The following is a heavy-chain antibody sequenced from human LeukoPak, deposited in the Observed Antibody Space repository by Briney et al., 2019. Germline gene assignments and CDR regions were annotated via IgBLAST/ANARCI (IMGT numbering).Heavy chain of an antibody. CDR3: ARAPVGSSPFYWYFDL. CDR2: IIPIFGTA. Sequence: GASVKVSCKASRGTFSCYAISWVRQAPGQGLEWMGGIIPIFGTANYAQKFQGRVTITADESTSTAYMELSSLRSEDTAVYYCARAPVGSSPFYWYFDLWGRGTLVTVSS. D-gene: IGHD2-2*01. V-gene: IGHV1-69*13. CDR1: RGTFSCYA. J-gene: IGHJ2*01.